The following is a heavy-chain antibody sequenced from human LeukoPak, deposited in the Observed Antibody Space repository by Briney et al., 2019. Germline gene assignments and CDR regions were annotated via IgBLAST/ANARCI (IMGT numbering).Heavy chain of an antibody. CDR3: ARLRPQDAFDI. CDR2: IYPGDSDT. V-gene: IGHV5-51*04. J-gene: IGHJ3*02. CDR1: GYSFTIYW. Sequence: GGSLRLSCKGSGYSFTIYWIGWVRQMPGKGLEWMGLIYPGDSDTRYSPSFQGQVTISADKPTSTAYLQWSSLKASDTAMYYCARLRPQDAFDIWGQGTMVTVSS.